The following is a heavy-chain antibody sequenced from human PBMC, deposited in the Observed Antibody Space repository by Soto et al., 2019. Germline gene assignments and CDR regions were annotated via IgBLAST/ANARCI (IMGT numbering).Heavy chain of an antibody. CDR2: IIPIFGPA. V-gene: IGHV1-69*13. J-gene: IGHJ6*02. D-gene: IGHD1-1*01. CDR1: GYTFTSYA. CDR3: ATGSFTSTGGRIGYHYNAMDV. Sequence: GASVKVSCKASGYTFTSYAMHWVRQAPGQGLEWMGGIIPIFGPANFAKKFQGRVTITADESTTTAYMELSSLTSEDTAVYYCATGSFTSTGGRIGYHYNAMDVWGQGTTVTVSS.